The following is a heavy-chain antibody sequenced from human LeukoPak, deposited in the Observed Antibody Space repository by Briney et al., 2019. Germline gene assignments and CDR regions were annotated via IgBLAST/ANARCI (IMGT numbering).Heavy chain of an antibody. D-gene: IGHD5-24*01. Sequence: GGSLRLSCAASGFTFSSYSMNWVRQAPGKGLEWVSSISSSSSYIYYADSVKGRFTISRDNAKNSLYLQMNSLRAEDTALYYCAKGVEDYYYMDVWGKGTTVTISS. CDR1: GFTFSSYS. J-gene: IGHJ6*03. CDR3: AKGVEDYYYMDV. V-gene: IGHV3-21*04. CDR2: ISSSSSYI.